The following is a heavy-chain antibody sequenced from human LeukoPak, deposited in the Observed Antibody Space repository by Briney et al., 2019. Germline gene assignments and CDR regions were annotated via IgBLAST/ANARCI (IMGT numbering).Heavy chain of an antibody. Sequence: GGSLRLSCAASAFTVSSNYMSWVRQAPGKGLEWVSVIYSGGSTYYADSVKGRFTISRDNSKNTLYPQMNSLRAEDTAVYYCARDVIDGPAGVDYWGQGTLVTVSS. V-gene: IGHV3-66*02. CDR2: IYSGGST. J-gene: IGHJ4*02. CDR1: AFTVSSNY. D-gene: IGHD2/OR15-2a*01. CDR3: ARDVIDGPAGVDY.